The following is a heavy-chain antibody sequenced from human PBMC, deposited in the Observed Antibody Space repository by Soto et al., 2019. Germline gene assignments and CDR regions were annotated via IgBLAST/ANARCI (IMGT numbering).Heavy chain of an antibody. CDR3: AREEAVRLERRFDS. D-gene: IGHD6-6*01. V-gene: IGHV4-30-4*01. CDR1: GGSISSGYYY. J-gene: IGHJ5*01. Sequence: SETLSLTCSVPGGSISSGYYYWSWIRRPPGKGLEWIGNICYSGNTYYNPSLKSRLIISIDTSKNQFSLKVGSVTAADTAVYFCAREEAVRLERRFDSWGQGTLVTVSS. CDR2: ICYSGNT.